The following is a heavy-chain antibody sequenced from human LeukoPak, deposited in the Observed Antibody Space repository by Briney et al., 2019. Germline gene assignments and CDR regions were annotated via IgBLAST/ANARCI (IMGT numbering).Heavy chain of an antibody. D-gene: IGHD1-26*01. CDR2: INPSTGGT. CDR3: ARDNDLRPIVGATTFPNEFDY. Sequence: ASVKVSCXPSGYTFTGYYLHWVRQAPGQGLEWMGRINPSTGGTNYAQNFQARVTMTRDASISTAYMELSRLTSDDTAVYYCARDNDLRPIVGATTFPNEFDYWGQGTLVTVSS. CDR1: GYTFTGYY. V-gene: IGHV1-2*06. J-gene: IGHJ4*02.